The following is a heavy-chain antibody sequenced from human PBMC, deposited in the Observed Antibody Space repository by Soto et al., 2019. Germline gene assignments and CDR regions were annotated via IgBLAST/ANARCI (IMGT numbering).Heavy chain of an antibody. Sequence: GGSLRLSCAASGFTISSYAMHWVRQAPGKGLEWVAVISYDGSNKYYADSGKGRFTISRDNSKNTLYLQMNSLRAEDTAVYYCARDRGGVGAACFDYWGQGTLVTVSS. J-gene: IGHJ4*02. CDR1: GFTISSYA. CDR3: ARDRGGVGAACFDY. CDR2: ISYDGSNK. D-gene: IGHD1-26*01. V-gene: IGHV3-30-3*01.